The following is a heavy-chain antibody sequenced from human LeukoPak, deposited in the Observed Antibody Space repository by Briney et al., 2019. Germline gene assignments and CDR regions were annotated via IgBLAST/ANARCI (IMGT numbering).Heavy chain of an antibody. D-gene: IGHD6-19*01. CDR1: GGSISSSNW. V-gene: IGHV4-4*02. CDR3: ARHKYSSGWPPEGAFDI. J-gene: IGHJ3*02. Sequence: PSETLSLTCAVSGGSISSSNWWSWVRQPPGKGLEWIGEIYHSGSTNYNSSLKSRVTISADKSKNQFSLKLSTVTAADTAVYYCARHKYSSGWPPEGAFDIWGQGTMVTVSS. CDR2: IYHSGST.